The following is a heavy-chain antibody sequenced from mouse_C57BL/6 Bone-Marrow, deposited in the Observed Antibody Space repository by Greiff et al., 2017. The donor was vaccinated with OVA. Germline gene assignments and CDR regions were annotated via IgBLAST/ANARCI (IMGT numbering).Heavy chain of an antibody. Sequence: QVQLQQPGAELVKPGASVKLSCKASGYTFTSYWMHWVKQRPGQGLEWIGMIHPNSGSTNYNEKFKSKATLTVDKSSSTAYMQLSSLTSEDSAVYYCARSGSGVAWFAYWGQGTLVTVSA. J-gene: IGHJ3*01. CDR2: IHPNSGST. CDR1: GYTFTSYW. D-gene: IGHD3-2*02. CDR3: ARSGSGVAWFAY. V-gene: IGHV1-64*01.